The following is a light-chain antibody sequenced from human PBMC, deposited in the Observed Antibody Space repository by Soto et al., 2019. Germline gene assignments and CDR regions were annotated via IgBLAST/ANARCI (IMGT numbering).Light chain of an antibody. V-gene: IGLV1-44*01. CDR1: SSNIGSNT. J-gene: IGLJ2*01. CDR2: SNT. CDR3: AAWDDSLNGPV. Sequence: QSVLTQPPSASGTPGQRITISCSGSSSNIGSNTVNWYQQLPGTAPKLLIYSNTQRPSGVPDRFSGSKSGTSASLAISGLQSEDEADYSCAAWDDSLNGPVFGGGTQLTVL.